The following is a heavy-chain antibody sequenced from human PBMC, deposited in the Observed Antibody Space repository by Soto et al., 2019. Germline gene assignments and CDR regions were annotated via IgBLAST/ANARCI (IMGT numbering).Heavy chain of an antibody. J-gene: IGHJ4*02. CDR2: ISGSGEIT. V-gene: IGHV3-23*01. Sequence: EVQLLESGGGLGRPGGSLRLSCAASGFPFRSYAMGWVRQAPGKGLEWISVISGSGEITLYTDSVKGRFTISRDFSNNTLSLQMNSLRADDTAIYYCAKARYLLVDQPLSFESWGQGTLVTVSS. CDR3: AKARYLLVDQPLSFES. CDR1: GFPFRSYA. D-gene: IGHD2-15*01.